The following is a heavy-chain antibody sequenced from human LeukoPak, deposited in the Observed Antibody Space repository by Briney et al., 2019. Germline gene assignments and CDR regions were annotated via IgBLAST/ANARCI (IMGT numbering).Heavy chain of an antibody. CDR3: AKDRTGSGSYYPDY. Sequence: PGGSLRLSCAASGFTFSSYAMSWVRQAPGKGLEWVSAISGSGGSTYYADSVKGRFTISRDNSKNTLYLQMNSLRAEDTAIYFCAKDRTGSGSYYPDYWGQGTLVTVSS. D-gene: IGHD3-10*01. V-gene: IGHV3-23*01. CDR1: GFTFSSYA. J-gene: IGHJ4*02. CDR2: ISGSGGST.